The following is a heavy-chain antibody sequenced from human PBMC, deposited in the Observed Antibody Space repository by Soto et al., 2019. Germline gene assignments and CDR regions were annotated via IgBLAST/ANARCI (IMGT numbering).Heavy chain of an antibody. Sequence: ASVKVSCKASGGTFSSYTISWVRQAPGQGLEWMGRIIPILGIANYAQKFQGRVTITADKSTSTAYMELSSLRSEDTAVYYCASGIVLMVSGAQNWFDPWGQGTLVTVSS. CDR3: ASGIVLMVSGAQNWFDP. V-gene: IGHV1-69*02. CDR2: IIPILGIA. D-gene: IGHD2-8*01. CDR1: GGTFSSYT. J-gene: IGHJ5*02.